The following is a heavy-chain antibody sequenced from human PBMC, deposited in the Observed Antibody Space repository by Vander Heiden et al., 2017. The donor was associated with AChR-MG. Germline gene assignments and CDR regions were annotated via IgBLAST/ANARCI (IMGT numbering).Heavy chain of an antibody. J-gene: IGHJ5*02. Sequence: VQLQQRGAGLLKPSDPLSPTRAVHGGSSNAYYRRWTRQPPGHGLVWIGDVNHSGTNNEIPSLKSGGTIATDTSKNQLALRRTSVTAADTAVYDCERYARAWYGVTWGQGTLVIVSS. CDR2: VNHSGTN. CDR1: GGSSNAYY. CDR3: ERYARAWYGVT. V-gene: IGHV4-34*01. D-gene: IGHD6-13*01.